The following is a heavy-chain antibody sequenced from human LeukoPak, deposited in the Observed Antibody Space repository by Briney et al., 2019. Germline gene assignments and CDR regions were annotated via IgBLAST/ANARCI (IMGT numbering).Heavy chain of an antibody. CDR1: GGTFSSYA. D-gene: IGHD2-2*01. CDR2: IIPIFGTA. CDR3: ARVGYCSSTSCQQINYFDY. V-gene: IGHV1-69*05. J-gene: IGHJ4*02. Sequence: ASVKVSCKASGGTFSSYAISWVRQAPGQGLEWMGGIIPIFGTANYAQKFQGRVTITTDESTSTAYMELSSLRSEDTAVYYCARVGYCSSTSCQQINYFDYWGQGTLVTVSS.